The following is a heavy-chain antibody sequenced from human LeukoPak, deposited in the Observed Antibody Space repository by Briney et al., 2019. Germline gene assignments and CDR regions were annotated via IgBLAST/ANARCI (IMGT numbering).Heavy chain of an antibody. V-gene: IGHV4-39*01. Sequence: TSETLSLTCTVSGGSISSSSYYWGWIRQPPGKGLEWIGSIYYSGSTYYNPSLKSRVTISVDTSKNQFSLKLSSVTAADTAVYYCARHYYGSGRNWFDPWGQGTLVTVSS. CDR2: IYYSGST. CDR3: ARHYYGSGRNWFDP. J-gene: IGHJ5*02. CDR1: GGSISSSSYY. D-gene: IGHD3-10*01.